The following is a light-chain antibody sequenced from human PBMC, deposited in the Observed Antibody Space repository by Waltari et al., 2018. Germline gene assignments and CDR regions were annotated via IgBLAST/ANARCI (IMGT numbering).Light chain of an antibody. CDR2: NDN. Sequence: QSVLTQSPSASGTPGQRVTIPCSGSSSHIGSPPVNCSQQLPGTAPNLPIYNDNQRPSGVPERFSGSKSGTSASRAISGLQSEDEADYYCAAWDASLNGWVFGGGTTLTVL. J-gene: IGLJ3*02. V-gene: IGLV1-44*01. CDR1: SSHIGSPP. CDR3: AAWDASLNGWV.